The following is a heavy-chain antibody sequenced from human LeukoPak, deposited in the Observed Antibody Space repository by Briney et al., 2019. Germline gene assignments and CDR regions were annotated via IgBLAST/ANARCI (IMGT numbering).Heavy chain of an antibody. V-gene: IGHV7-4-1*02. J-gene: IGHJ4*02. D-gene: IGHD2-2*01. Sequence: ASVKVSCQASGYTFTSYAMNWVRQAPGQGLEWMGWINTNTGNPTYAQGFTGRFVFSLDTSVNTAYLQISSLKAEDTAIYYCARVQGYCSTTSCYPHYWGQGTLVTVSS. CDR2: INTNTGNP. CDR3: ARVQGYCSTTSCYPHY. CDR1: GYTFTSYA.